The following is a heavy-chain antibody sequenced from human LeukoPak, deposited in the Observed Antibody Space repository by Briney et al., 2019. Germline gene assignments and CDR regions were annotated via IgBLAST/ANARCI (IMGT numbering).Heavy chain of an antibody. CDR2: IWFDGSNK. CDR1: EFTFSSYG. CDR3: AREISTVEGWLQLRVLRYFDL. D-gene: IGHD5-24*01. V-gene: IGHV3-33*01. Sequence: SGGSLRLSCVASEFTFSSYGMHWVRQAPGKGLEWVALIWFDGSNKYYADSVKGRFTISRDNPKNTLYLQMNSLRAEDTAVYYCAREISTVEGWLQLRVLRYFDLWGRGTLVTVSS. J-gene: IGHJ2*01.